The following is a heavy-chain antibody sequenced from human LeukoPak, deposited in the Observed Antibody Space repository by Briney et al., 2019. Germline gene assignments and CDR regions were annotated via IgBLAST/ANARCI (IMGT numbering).Heavy chain of an antibody. CDR3: ARTSYNSGWYGRFDP. V-gene: IGHV3-23*01. Sequence: GGSLRLSCAASGFTFSSYAMSWVRQAPGKGLEWVSGISGSRGTTYYADSVKGRFTISRDNSKNSLYLQMNSLRAEDTALYYCARTSYNSGWYGRFDPWGQGTLVTVSS. D-gene: IGHD6-19*01. CDR1: GFTFSSYA. J-gene: IGHJ5*02. CDR2: ISGSRGTT.